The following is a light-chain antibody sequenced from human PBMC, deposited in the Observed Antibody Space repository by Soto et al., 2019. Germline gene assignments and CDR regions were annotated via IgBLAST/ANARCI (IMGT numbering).Light chain of an antibody. CDR2: GAS. Sequence: DIVMTQSPATLSVSPGERATLHCRASQSVSSNLGWYQHKPGQAPRLLIYGASTRATGIPARFSGSGSGTDFTLTISDVEPEDFAVYYCHQRQSWPRTFGQGTTVDIK. CDR3: HQRQSWPRT. V-gene: IGKV3-15*01. CDR1: QSVSSN. J-gene: IGKJ1*01.